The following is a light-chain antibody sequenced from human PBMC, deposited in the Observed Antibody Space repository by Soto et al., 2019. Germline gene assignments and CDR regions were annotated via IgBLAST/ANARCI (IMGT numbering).Light chain of an antibody. CDR1: QSVSTN. CDR2: DAS. CDR3: QQYNNWPPWT. Sequence: ILMTQSPATLSVSPGERATLSCRASQSVSTNLAWYQQKPGQAPRLLIYDASTRATGIPARFSGSGSGTEFTLTISSLKSEEFAVYYCQQYNNWPPWTFGQGTKVEIK. J-gene: IGKJ1*01. V-gene: IGKV3-15*01.